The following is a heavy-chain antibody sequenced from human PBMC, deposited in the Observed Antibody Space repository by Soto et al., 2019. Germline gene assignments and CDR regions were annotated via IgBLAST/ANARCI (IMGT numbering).Heavy chain of an antibody. V-gene: IGHV3-23*01. J-gene: IGHJ6*02. Sequence: GGSLRLSCAASGFTFSSYAMSWVRQAPGKGLEWVSAISGSGGSTYYADSVKGRFTISRDNSKNTLYLQMNSLRAEDTAVYYCAKDPIDYYGSGSYPLPYYYGMDVWGQGTTVTVSS. CDR1: GFTFSSYA. CDR3: AKDPIDYYGSGSYPLPYYYGMDV. CDR2: ISGSGGST. D-gene: IGHD3-10*01.